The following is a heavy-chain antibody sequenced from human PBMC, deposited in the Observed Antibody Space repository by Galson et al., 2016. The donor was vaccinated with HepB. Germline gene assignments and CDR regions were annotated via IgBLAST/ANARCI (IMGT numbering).Heavy chain of an antibody. J-gene: IGHJ6*02. Sequence: SLRLSCAASGFTPGFTFSHEAMHWVRQAPGKGLEWVAVIWYDGSNKYYADSVKGRFTISRDSSKNTLYLQMNSLRAEDTAVYYCARDGLYCGSTSCYLDVWGQGTTVTVSS. CDR3: ARDGLYCGSTSCYLDV. CDR1: GFTPGFTFSHEA. V-gene: IGHV3-33*08. D-gene: IGHD2-2*01. CDR2: IWYDGSNK.